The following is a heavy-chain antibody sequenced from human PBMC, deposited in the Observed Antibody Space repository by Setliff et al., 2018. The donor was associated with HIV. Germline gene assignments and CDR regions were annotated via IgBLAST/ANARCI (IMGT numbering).Heavy chain of an antibody. V-gene: IGHV1-69*05. CDR2: IVPILNTG. CDR3: TRHVDSGTYMDV. D-gene: IGHD5-18*01. Sequence: ASVKVSCKASGGTFRSHEISWVRQAPGQGLEWMGGIVPILNTGNYAPKFQGRFIMSRDDSKNSLYLQMNSLKTEDTAVYYCTRHVDSGTYMDVWGRGTTVTVSS. CDR1: GGTFRSHE. J-gene: IGHJ6*03.